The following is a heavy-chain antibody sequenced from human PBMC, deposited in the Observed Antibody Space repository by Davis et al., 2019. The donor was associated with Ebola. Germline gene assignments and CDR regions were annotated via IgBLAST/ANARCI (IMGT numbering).Heavy chain of an antibody. D-gene: IGHD5-24*01. CDR3: AKDAEDGEGKWFFDF. J-gene: IGHJ2*01. V-gene: IGHV3-48*02. CDR2: IRSCGHDT. CDR1: GFTFSRHS. Sequence: GESLKISCGASGFTFSRHSMNWVRQAPGKGLEWIAFIRSCGHDTYYADSVRGRFTISRANAKTLLYLPSNILRDEDTALYYCAKDAEDGEGKWFFDFRGRGALVTVSS.